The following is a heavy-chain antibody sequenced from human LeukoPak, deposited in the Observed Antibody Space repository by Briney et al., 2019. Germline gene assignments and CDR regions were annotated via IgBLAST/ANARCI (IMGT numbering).Heavy chain of an antibody. D-gene: IGHD1-14*01. CDR1: GFTFTRYW. Sequence: PGGSLRLSCAASGFTFTRYWMHWVRQAPGKGLEWVAVISHDGSDKHYADSVKGRFTISRDNSRNTLYLQMNSLRAEDTAVYYCAREPGPGYFDYWGQGTLVTVSS. V-gene: IGHV3-30-3*01. CDR3: AREPGPGYFDY. J-gene: IGHJ4*02. CDR2: ISHDGSDK.